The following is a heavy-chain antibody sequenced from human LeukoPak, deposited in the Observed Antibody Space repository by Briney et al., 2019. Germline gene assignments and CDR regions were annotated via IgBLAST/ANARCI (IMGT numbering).Heavy chain of an antibody. D-gene: IGHD4-23*01. CDR1: GFIFSTYN. V-gene: IGHV4-59*12. Sequence: GSLRLSCTASGFIFSTYNMNWVRQAPGKGLEWIGYIYHSGSTYYNPSLKSRVTISVDRSKNQFSLKLSSVTAADTAVYYCARGRTVVTLDWGQGTLVTVSS. J-gene: IGHJ4*02. CDR2: IYHSGST. CDR3: ARGRTVVTLD.